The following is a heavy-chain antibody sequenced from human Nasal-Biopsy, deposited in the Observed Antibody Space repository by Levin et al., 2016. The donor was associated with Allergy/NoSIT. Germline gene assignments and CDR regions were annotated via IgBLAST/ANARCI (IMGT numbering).Heavy chain of an antibody. J-gene: IGHJ3*02. CDR1: GYIFNTFG. Sequence: ASVKVSCKASGYIFNTFGIIWVRQAPGQGLEWMGWISGNSGDTNYAQKFQDRVSMTTDTSTSTAHMELRSLRSDDTALYYCARGWAQDRDGAFDIWGQGTMVDRLF. CDR2: ISGNSGDT. D-gene: IGHD5-24*01. CDR3: ARGWAQDRDGAFDI. V-gene: IGHV1-18*01.